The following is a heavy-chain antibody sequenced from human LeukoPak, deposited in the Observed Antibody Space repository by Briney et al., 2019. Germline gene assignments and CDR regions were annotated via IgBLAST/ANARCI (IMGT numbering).Heavy chain of an antibody. D-gene: IGHD3-10*01. J-gene: IGHJ6*03. V-gene: IGHV3-30*02. CDR1: GFTFSSYA. CDR3: AKDPYTYYYGSGSPYMDV. CDR2: IRYDGSNK. Sequence: GGPLRLTCAASGFTFSSYAMHWVRQAPGKGLEWVTFIRYDGSNKYYADSVKGRFTISRDNSKNTLYLQMNSLRAEDTAVYYCAKDPYTYYYGSGSPYMDVWGKGTTVTISS.